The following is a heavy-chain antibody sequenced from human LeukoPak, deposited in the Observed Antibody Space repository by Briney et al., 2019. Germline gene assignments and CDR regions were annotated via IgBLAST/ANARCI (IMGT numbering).Heavy chain of an antibody. CDR3: AREEEGTRYSSSWVYFDY. J-gene: IGHJ4*02. V-gene: IGHV3-48*01. Sequence: GGTLRLSCAASGLTFSSYSMNWVRQAPGKGLEWVSYISSSSSTIYYADSVKGRFTISRDNAKNSLYLQMNSLRAEDTAVYYCAREEEGTRYSSSWVYFDYWGQGTLVTVSS. CDR2: ISSSSSTI. CDR1: GLTFSSYS. D-gene: IGHD6-13*01.